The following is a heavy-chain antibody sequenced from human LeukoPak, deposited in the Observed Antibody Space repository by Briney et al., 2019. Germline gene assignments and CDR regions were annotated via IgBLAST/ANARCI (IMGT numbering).Heavy chain of an antibody. CDR2: INPNSGDT. V-gene: IGHV1-2*02. J-gene: IGHJ4*02. CDR1: GYSFTGYY. Sequence: ASVKVSCKASGYSFTGYYMHWVRQAPGQGPEWMGWINPNSGDTKYAQKFQGRVTITRNTSISTAYMELSSLRSEDTAVYYCARGRGYCSSTSCYHFDYWGQGTLVTVSS. D-gene: IGHD2-2*01. CDR3: ARGRGYCSSTSCYHFDY.